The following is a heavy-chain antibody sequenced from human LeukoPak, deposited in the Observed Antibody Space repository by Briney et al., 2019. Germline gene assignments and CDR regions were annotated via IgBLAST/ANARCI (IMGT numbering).Heavy chain of an antibody. J-gene: IGHJ4*02. CDR2: MNPKSGNT. V-gene: IGHV1-8*03. Sequence: ASVKVSCKASGYTFTSYDINWVRQVTGQGLEWMGWMNPKSGNTGYAQKFQGRVTITRNTSISTAYMEVSSLRYEDTALYYCAKGGGYYDYVWGNWGQGTLVTVSS. CDR3: AKGGGYYDYVWGN. CDR1: GYTFTSYD. D-gene: IGHD3-16*01.